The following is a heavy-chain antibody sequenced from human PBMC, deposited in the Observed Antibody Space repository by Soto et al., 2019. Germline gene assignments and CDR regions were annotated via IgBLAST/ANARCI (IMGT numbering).Heavy chain of an antibody. D-gene: IGHD3-22*01. J-gene: IGHJ6*02. CDR1: GGSISSGGYY. Sequence: QVQLQESGPGLVKPSQTLSLTCTVSGGSISSGGYYWSWIRQHPGKGLEWIGYIYYGGSTYYNPSLKSRVTISVDTSKNQFSPKLSSVTAADTAVYYCAREIVGKIGMDVWGQGTTVSVSS. CDR2: IYYGGST. CDR3: AREIVGKIGMDV. V-gene: IGHV4-31*03.